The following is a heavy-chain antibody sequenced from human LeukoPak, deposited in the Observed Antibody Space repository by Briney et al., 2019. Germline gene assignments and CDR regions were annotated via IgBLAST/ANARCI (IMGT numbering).Heavy chain of an antibody. CDR1: GYIFTSYW. CDR2: IYPGDSDT. D-gene: IGHD5-24*01. Sequence: EESLQISCKGSGYIFTSYWICWVRQLPGEVLERRGIIYPGDSDTGYSPSFQGQVTISADKSISTAYLQWSSLKASDTAMYYCARQRGDAYKGRAFDIWGQGTMVTVSS. V-gene: IGHV5-51*01. CDR3: ARQRGDAYKGRAFDI. J-gene: IGHJ3*02.